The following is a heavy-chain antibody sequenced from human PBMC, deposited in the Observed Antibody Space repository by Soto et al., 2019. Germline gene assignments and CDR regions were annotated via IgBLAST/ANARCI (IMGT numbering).Heavy chain of an antibody. CDR2: INPNSGGT. J-gene: IGHJ5*02. CDR1: GYTFTSYY. CDR3: ARDRAPATLRYFGFDP. D-gene: IGHD3-9*01. Sequence: ASVKVSCKASGYTFTSYYMHWVRQAPGQGLEWMGWINPNSGGTNYAQKFQGRVTMTRDTSISTAYMELNRLRSDDTAVYYCARDRAPATLRYFGFDPWGQGTLVTVSS. V-gene: IGHV1-2*02.